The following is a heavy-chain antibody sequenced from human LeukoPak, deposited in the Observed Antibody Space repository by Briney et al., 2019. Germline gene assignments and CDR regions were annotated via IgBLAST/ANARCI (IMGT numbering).Heavy chain of an antibody. CDR2: INGGGNT. Sequence: GGSLRLSCAASGFTFSGYAMNWVRQAPGKGLEWVSSINGGGNTFYADSVKGRFAISRDNAKNSLYLQMDGLRAEDTAVYYCARDPAEADCWGQGTLVTVSS. J-gene: IGHJ4*02. CDR1: GFTFSGYA. CDR3: ARDPAEADC. V-gene: IGHV3-21*06.